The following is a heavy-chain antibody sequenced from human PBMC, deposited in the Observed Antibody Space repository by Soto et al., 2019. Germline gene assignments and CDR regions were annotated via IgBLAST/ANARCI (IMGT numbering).Heavy chain of an antibody. V-gene: IGHV1-46*01. CDR1: GYTFTSYY. CDR2: INPSGGST. Sequence: ASVKVSWKASGYTFTSYYMHWVRQAPGQGLEWMGIINPSGGSTSYAQKFQGRVTMTRDTSTSTVYMELSSLRSEDTAVYYCARDGYSWRLVRSYFDYWGQGPLVTVSS. D-gene: IGHD6-19*01. J-gene: IGHJ4*02. CDR3: ARDGYSWRLVRSYFDY.